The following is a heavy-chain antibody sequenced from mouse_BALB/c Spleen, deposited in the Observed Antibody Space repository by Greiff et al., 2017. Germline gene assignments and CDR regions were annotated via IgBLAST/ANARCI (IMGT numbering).Heavy chain of an antibody. CDR2: IDTSDSYT. Sequence: QVQLQQPGAELVMPGASVKMSCKASGYTFTDYWMHWVKQRPGQGLEWIGAIDTSDSYTSYNQKFKGKATLTVDESSSTAYMQLSSLTSEDSAVYYCAREPSYGNYGYWGQGTTLTVSS. D-gene: IGHD2-10*01. J-gene: IGHJ2*01. CDR1: GYTFTDYW. CDR3: AREPSYGNYGY. V-gene: IGHV1-69*01.